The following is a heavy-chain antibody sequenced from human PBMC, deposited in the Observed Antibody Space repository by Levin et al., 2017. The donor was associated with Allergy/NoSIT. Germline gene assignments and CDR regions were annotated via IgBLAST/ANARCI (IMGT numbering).Heavy chain of an antibody. CDR1: GGSISSDN. CDR3: ARFVWGSYRGFDY. J-gene: IGHJ4*02. D-gene: IGHD3-16*02. Sequence: PSETLSLTCTVSGGSISSDNWSWIRQPQGKGLEWIGYIYDTGNTNYNPSLKSRVTLSVDTSKNQFSLKLSSVTPADTAVYYCARFVWGSYRGFDYWGQGTLVTVSS. CDR2: IYDTGNT. V-gene: IGHV4-59*01.